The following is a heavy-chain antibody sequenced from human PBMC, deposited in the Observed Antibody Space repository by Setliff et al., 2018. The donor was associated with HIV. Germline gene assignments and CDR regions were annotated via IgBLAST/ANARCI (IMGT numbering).Heavy chain of an antibody. J-gene: IGHJ5*02. CDR3: ARVLAGLNWFDP. Sequence: ASVKVSCKASGYTFTGYYMHWVRQAPGQGLEWMGWINPNRGATNFAQKFLGRVTMTRDTSISTAYLELSSLTSDDTAVYYCARVLAGLNWFDPWGQGTLVTVSS. CDR1: GYTFTGYY. D-gene: IGHD2-15*01. CDR2: INPNRGAT. V-gene: IGHV1-2*02.